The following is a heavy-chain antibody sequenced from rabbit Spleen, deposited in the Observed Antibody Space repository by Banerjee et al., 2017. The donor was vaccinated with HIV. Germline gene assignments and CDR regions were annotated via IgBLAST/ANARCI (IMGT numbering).Heavy chain of an antibody. V-gene: IGHV1S45*01. CDR1: GIDFTNYY. CDR3: TRDAAGREDFNL. CDR2: IYAARGTT. Sequence: QEQLTETGGGLVQPGGSLTLSCKASGIDFTNYYITWVRQAPGKGLEWIGIIYAARGTTDYTNWAKGRFTISKTSSTTVALQVPSLTAADTATYFCTRDAAGREDFNLWGPGTLVTVS. J-gene: IGHJ4*01. D-gene: IGHD4-2*01.